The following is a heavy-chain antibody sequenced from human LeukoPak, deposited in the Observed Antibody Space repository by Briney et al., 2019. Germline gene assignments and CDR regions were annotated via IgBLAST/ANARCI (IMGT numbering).Heavy chain of an antibody. CDR3: ATYYDIPYMDV. D-gene: IGHD3-9*01. CDR2: INWNGGST. CDR1: GFTFDDYG. J-gene: IGHJ6*03. Sequence: GGSLRLSCAASGFTFDDYGMSWVRQAPGKGLEWVSGINWNGGSTGYADSVKGRFTIPRDNAKNSQYLQMNSLRAEDTALYYCATYYDIPYMDVWGKGTTVTVSS. V-gene: IGHV3-20*04.